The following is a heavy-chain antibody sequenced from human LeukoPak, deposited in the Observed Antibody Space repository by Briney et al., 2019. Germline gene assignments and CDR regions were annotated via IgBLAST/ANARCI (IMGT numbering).Heavy chain of an antibody. CDR1: GFTFSNAW. CDR2: IKNKTDGGTT. J-gene: IGHJ4*02. V-gene: IGHV3-15*01. CDR3: ATGSY. Sequence: GGSLRLSCAASGFTFSNAWMSWVRQAPGKGLEWVAHIKNKTDGGTTDYAAPVRGRFTIKRDDSKNTLYLQMNSLKTEDTAVYYCATGSYWGQGTLVTVSS.